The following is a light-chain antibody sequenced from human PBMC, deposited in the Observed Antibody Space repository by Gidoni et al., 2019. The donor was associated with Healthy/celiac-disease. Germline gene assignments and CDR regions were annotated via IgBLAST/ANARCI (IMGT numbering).Light chain of an antibody. CDR3: RQSYSTPPGYT. CDR2: DAS. CDR1: QSISSY. Sequence: DIQMTQSPSSLSASVGDRVTITCRASQSISSYLNWYQQTPWQATKLLIHDASSLQSSVPSRFSGSSSATNFSLTISSLQPADFAAYYCRQSYSTPPGYTFGQGTKLEIK. J-gene: IGKJ2*01. V-gene: IGKV1-39*01.